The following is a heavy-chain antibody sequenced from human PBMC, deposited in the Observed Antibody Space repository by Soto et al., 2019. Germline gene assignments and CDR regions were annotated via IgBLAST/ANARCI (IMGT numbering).Heavy chain of an antibody. CDR1: GYTFTSYY. Sequence: ASVKVSCKASGYTFTSYYIHWVRQAPGQGLEWVGLINPSGGSTTYAPKFQGRVTMTRDTSTSTVYMELNSLRSEDTAVYFCARDAQIGHGYSVYHTDWGQGTLVTVSS. J-gene: IGHJ4*02. V-gene: IGHV1-46*01. D-gene: IGHD5-12*01. CDR3: ARDAQIGHGYSVYHTD. CDR2: INPSGGST.